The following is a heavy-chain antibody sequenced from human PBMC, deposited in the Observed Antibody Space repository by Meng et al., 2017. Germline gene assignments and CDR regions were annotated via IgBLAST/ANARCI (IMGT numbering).Heavy chain of an antibody. Sequence: HVLLQKLVSRLYNASDPLPLTCAVSGGCFSGYYWSWIRQPRGKGLEWIGEINRSGSTNYNPSLKSRVTISVDTSKNQFSLKLNSVTAADTAVYYCAREVAVAAHYYWYFDLWGRGTLVTVSS. J-gene: IGHJ2*01. CDR2: INRSGST. CDR1: GGCFSGYY. D-gene: IGHD6-19*01. V-gene: IGHV4-34*02. CDR3: AREVAVAAHYYWYFDL.